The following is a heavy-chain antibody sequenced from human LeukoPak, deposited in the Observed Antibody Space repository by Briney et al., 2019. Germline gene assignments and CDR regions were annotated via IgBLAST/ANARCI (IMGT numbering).Heavy chain of an antibody. J-gene: IGHJ5*02. D-gene: IGHD3-22*01. Sequence: PSETLSLTCTVSGGSISSYYWSWIRQPPGKGLEWIGYIYYSGSTNYNPSLKSRVTISVDTSKNQFSLKLSSVTAADTAVYYCARVIFDYYDSSGYFGFDPWGQGTLVTVSS. V-gene: IGHV4-59*01. CDR1: GGSISSYY. CDR3: ARVIFDYYDSSGYFGFDP. CDR2: IYYSGST.